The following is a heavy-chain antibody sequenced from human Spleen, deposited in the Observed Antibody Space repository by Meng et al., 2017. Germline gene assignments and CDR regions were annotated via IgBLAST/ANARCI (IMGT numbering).Heavy chain of an antibody. D-gene: IGHD3-22*01. V-gene: IGHV3-21*01. Sequence: GESLKISCAASGFTFSSYSMNWVRQAPGKGLEWVSSISSSSSYIYYADSVKGRFTISRDNAKNSLYLQMNSLRAEDTAVYYCARGGGRYYDSSGINWFDPWGQGTLVTVSS. CDR2: ISSSSSYI. CDR3: ARGGGRYYDSSGINWFDP. CDR1: GFTFSSYS. J-gene: IGHJ5*02.